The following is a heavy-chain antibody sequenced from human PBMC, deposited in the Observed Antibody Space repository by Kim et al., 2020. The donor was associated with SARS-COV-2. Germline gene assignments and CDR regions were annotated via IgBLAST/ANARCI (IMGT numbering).Heavy chain of an antibody. CDR3: ARGSFKDGMDV. CDR2: INGDGTGI. V-gene: IGHV3-74*01. Sequence: GGSLRLSCAASGFTFSSYWMNWVRRAPGKGLVWVSRINGDGTGINYADSVKGRFTISRDNAKSTVYLQMNSLRAEDTAVYYCARGSFKDGMDVWGQGTTVTVSS. CDR1: GFTFSSYW. J-gene: IGHJ6*02.